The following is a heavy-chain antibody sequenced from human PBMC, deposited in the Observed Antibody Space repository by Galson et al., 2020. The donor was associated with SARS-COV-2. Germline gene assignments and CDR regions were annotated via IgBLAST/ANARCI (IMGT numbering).Heavy chain of an antibody. D-gene: IGHD4-17*01. CDR1: GFSLSSSGVG. CDR2: IYWDDDK. CDR3: AHTQYGTDAFDI. Sequence: SGHTLVKPTETLTLTCTFSGFSLSSSGVGVGWIRQPPRKALEWLALIYWDDDKRYSPSLKSRLTITKDTSKNQVVLTLTNMDPVDTATYYCAHTQYGTDAFDIWGPGTMVTVSS. V-gene: IGHV2-5*02. J-gene: IGHJ3*02.